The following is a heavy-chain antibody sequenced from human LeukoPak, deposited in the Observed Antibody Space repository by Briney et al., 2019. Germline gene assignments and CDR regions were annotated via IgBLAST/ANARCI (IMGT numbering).Heavy chain of an antibody. CDR1: GGSFSGYY. V-gene: IGHV4-34*01. D-gene: IGHD4-17*01. CDR2: INHSGST. CDR3: ARAGRLRPIDY. Sequence: PSETLSLTCAVYGGSFSGYYWSWIRQPPGKGLEWIGEINHSGSTNYNPSLKSRVTISVDTSKNQFSLKLSSVTAADTAVYYCARAGRLRPIDYWGQGTLVTVSS. J-gene: IGHJ4*02.